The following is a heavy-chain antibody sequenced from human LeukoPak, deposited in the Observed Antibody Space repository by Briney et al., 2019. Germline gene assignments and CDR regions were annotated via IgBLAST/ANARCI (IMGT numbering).Heavy chain of an antibody. J-gene: IGHJ3*02. V-gene: IGHV4-31*03. CDR3: ARGHCRGPSPDDAFDI. Sequence: SETLSLTCTVSGGSISSGGYYWSWIRQHPGKGLEWIGYIYYSGSTYYNPSLKSRVTISVDTSKNQFSLKLSSVTAADTAVYYCARGHCRGPSPDDAFDIWGQGTMVTVSS. CDR2: IYYSGST. CDR1: GGSISSGGYY. D-gene: IGHD2-15*01.